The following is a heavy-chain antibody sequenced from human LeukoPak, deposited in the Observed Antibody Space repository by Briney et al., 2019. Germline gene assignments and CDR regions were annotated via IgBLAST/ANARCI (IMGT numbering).Heavy chain of an antibody. D-gene: IGHD5-18*01. CDR2: ISGSGGST. J-gene: IGHJ6*02. V-gene: IGHV3-23*01. CDR1: GFTFGSYA. CDR3: AKDGDTAMTPYYYYYGMDV. Sequence: GGSLRLSCAASGFTFGSYAMSWVRQAPGKGLEWVSAISGSGGSTYYADSVKGRFTISRDNSKNTLYLQMNSLRAEDTAVYYCAKDGDTAMTPYYYYYGMDVWGQGTTVTVSS.